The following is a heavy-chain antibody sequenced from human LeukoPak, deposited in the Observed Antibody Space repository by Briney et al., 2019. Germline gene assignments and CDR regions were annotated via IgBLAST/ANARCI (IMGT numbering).Heavy chain of an antibody. Sequence: SETLSLTCTVSGGSISSYYWSWIRQPPGKGLEWIGYIYYSGSTNYNPSLKSRVTISVDTSKNQFSPKLSSVTAADTAVYYCARVPVVVAATYYYYYGMDVWGQGTTVTVSS. CDR1: GGSISSYY. CDR3: ARVPVVVAATYYYYYGMDV. J-gene: IGHJ6*02. D-gene: IGHD2-15*01. CDR2: IYYSGST. V-gene: IGHV4-59*01.